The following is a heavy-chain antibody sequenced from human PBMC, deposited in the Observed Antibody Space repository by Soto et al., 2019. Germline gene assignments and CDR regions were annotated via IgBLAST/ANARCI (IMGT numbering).Heavy chain of an antibody. CDR3: AKDRTYSNYHYYYYAMDV. D-gene: IGHD4-4*01. J-gene: IGHJ6*02. CDR1: GFTFSNYA. V-gene: IGHV3-23*01. Sequence: EVQLLESGGGLVQPGGSMRLSCAASGFTFSNYAMAWVRQAPGRGLEWVSGITSGGDYTYYADSVKGRLTISRDNSKTTLYLQMDSLRAEDTAVYYCAKDRTYSNYHYYYYAMDVWGQGSTVTASS. CDR2: ITSGGDYT.